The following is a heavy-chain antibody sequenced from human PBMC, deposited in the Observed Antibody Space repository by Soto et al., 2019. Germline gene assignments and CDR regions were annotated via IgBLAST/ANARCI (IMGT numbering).Heavy chain of an antibody. D-gene: IGHD6-19*01. J-gene: IGHJ4*02. Sequence: SEALSLTCAVYGGSFSGYYWSWIRQPPGKGLEWIGEINHSGSTNYNPSLKSRVTISVDTSKNQFSLKLSSVTAADTAVYYCARVRRIAVAGRFDYWGQGTLVTVSS. CDR1: GGSFSGYY. V-gene: IGHV4-34*01. CDR2: INHSGST. CDR3: ARVRRIAVAGRFDY.